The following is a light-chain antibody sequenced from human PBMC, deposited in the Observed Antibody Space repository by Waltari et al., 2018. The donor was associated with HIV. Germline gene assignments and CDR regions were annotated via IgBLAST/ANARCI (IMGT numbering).Light chain of an antibody. CDR2: KNN. Sequence: PIVLIYKNNERPSGIPERFSASTSGTAVTLTIAGVQAEDEADYFCQSADVSGTYVVFGGGTKLTVL. V-gene: IGLV3-25*03. CDR3: QSADVSGTYVV. J-gene: IGLJ2*01.